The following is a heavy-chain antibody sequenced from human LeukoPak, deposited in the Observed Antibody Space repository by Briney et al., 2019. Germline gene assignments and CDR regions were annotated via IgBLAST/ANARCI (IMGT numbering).Heavy chain of an antibody. CDR1: GYTFIGYY. CDR3: ARDESTSILWW. D-gene: IGHD2-21*01. J-gene: IGHJ1*01. Sequence: ASVKVSCKASGYTFIGYYMHWVRQAPGQGLEWMGWINPNSGGTNYAQKFQGRVTMTRDTSTSTVYMELSSLRSEDTAVYYCARDESTSILWWWGQGTLVTVSS. CDR2: INPNSGGT. V-gene: IGHV1-2*02.